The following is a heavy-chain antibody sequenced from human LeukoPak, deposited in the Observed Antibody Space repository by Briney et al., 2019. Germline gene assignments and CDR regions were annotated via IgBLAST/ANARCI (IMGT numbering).Heavy chain of an antibody. CDR2: ISSSSSTI. D-gene: IGHD2-21*01. J-gene: IGHJ4*02. Sequence: GGSLRLSCAASGFTFSSYGMTWVRQAPGKGLEWVSYISSSSSTIYYADSVKGRFTISRDNAKNSLYLQLNSLRAEDTAVYYCARSLGGGAIYPSHWGQGTLVTVSS. CDR3: ARSLGGGAIYPSH. V-gene: IGHV3-48*01. CDR1: GFTFSSYG.